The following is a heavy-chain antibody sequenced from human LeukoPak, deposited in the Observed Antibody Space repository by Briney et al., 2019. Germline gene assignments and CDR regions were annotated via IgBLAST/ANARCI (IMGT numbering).Heavy chain of an antibody. D-gene: IGHD3-3*01. CDR2: IIPIFGTA. CDR1: GGTFSSYA. J-gene: IGHJ6*02. CDR3: ARDGRITIFGVVIIEDGMDV. V-gene: IGHV1-69*05. Sequence: ASVKVSCKASGGTFSSYAISWVRQAPGQGLEWMGGIIPIFGTANYAQKLQGRVTMTTDTSTSTAYMELRSLRSDDTAVYYCARDGRITIFGVVIIEDGMDVWGQGTTVTVSS.